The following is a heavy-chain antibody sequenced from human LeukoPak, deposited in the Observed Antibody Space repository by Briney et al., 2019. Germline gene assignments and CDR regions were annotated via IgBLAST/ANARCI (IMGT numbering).Heavy chain of an antibody. V-gene: IGHV3-23*01. CDR3: AKAPRNSGYHYGHYFDY. J-gene: IGHJ4*02. CDR2: ISGSGGST. CDR1: GFTFSSYA. D-gene: IGHD3-22*01. Sequence: QSGGSLRLSCAASGFTFSSYAMSWVRQAPGKGLEWVSAISGSGGSTYYADSVKGRFTISRDNSKNTLYLQMNSLRAEDTAVYYCAKAPRNSGYHYGHYFDYWGQGTLVTVSS.